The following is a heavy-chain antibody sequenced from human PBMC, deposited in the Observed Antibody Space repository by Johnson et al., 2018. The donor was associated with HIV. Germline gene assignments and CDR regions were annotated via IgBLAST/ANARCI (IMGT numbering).Heavy chain of an antibody. V-gene: IGHV3-30-3*01. Sequence: QVQLVESGGGLVQPGGSLRLSCAVSAFSVSSNYMSWVRQAPGKGLEWVAVISYDGSNKYYADSVKGRFTISRDNSKNTLYLQMNSLRAEDTAVFYCARAYNDAFDIWGQGTMVTVSS. CDR1: AFSVSSNY. CDR2: ISYDGSNK. CDR3: ARAYNDAFDI. J-gene: IGHJ3*02. D-gene: IGHD5-24*01.